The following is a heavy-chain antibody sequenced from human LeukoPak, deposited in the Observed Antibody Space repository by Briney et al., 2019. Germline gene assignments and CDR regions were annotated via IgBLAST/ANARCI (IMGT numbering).Heavy chain of an antibody. V-gene: IGHV3-11*01. CDR3: ARDLGGGWTTFDF. D-gene: IGHD3-16*01. CDR2: ISSRGTAV. J-gene: IGHJ5*01. Sequence: GGSLRLSCAAPGFTFSDYYMTWIRQAPGKGLEWLSYISSRGTAVYYADSVRGRFTVSRDNARDSLYLQMSSLRVDDTAVYYCARDLGGGWTTFDFWGQGILVTVSS. CDR1: GFTFSDYY.